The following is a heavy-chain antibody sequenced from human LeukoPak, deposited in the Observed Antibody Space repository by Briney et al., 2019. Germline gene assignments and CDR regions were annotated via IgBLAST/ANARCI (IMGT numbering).Heavy chain of an antibody. D-gene: IGHD2-2*01. CDR1: GGSISSGSYY. J-gene: IGHJ5*02. Sequence: SETLSLTCTVSGGSISSGSYYWGWIRQPPGKGLEWIGSLYYSGSTYYNPSLKSRVTMSVDTSKNQFSLKLKSVTAADTAVYYCARESDRYCFSTSCPNWFDPWGQGTLVTVSS. CDR3: ARESDRYCFSTSCPNWFDP. CDR2: LYYSGST. V-gene: IGHV4-39*07.